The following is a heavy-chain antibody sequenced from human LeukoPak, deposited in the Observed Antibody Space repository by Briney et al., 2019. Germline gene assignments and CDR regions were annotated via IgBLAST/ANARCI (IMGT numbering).Heavy chain of an antibody. D-gene: IGHD6-13*01. J-gene: IGHJ4*02. V-gene: IGHV4-59*12. CDR2: IFHSGST. CDR3: ARSFSYSRKTFDY. CDR1: GGSIRSYY. Sequence: PSETLSLTCNVSGGSIRSYYWNWIRQSPGKGLEWIGFIFHSGSTNYNPSLKSRVTISLDTSKNQFSLKLSSVTAADTAVYYCARSFSYSRKTFDYWGQGTLVTVSS.